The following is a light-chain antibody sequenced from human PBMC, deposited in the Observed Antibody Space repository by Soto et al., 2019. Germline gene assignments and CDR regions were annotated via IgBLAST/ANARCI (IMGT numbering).Light chain of an antibody. CDR3: QQRSNWPPIT. Sequence: EIVLTQSPATLSLSPGERATLSCRASQSVSSYLAWYQQKPGQAPRLLIYDASNRATGIPARFSGSGSGTDFTLTISSLEPEDFAVYYWQQRSNWPPITCGQGTRLETK. V-gene: IGKV3-11*01. CDR2: DAS. J-gene: IGKJ5*01. CDR1: QSVSSY.